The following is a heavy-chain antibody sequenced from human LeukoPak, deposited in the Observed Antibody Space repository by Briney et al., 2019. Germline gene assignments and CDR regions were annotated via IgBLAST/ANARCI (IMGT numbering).Heavy chain of an antibody. CDR3: ARDAGGYFDRGPEAHP. D-gene: IGHD3-22*01. Sequence: GASVKVSCKASGGTFSSYAISWVRQAPGQGLEWMGGIIPLFDIAHYAHNFQGRVTITADESTSTAYMELSSLRSEDTAVYYCARDAGGYFDRGPEAHPWGQGTLVTVSS. V-gene: IGHV1-69*13. J-gene: IGHJ4*02. CDR1: GGTFSSYA. CDR2: IIPLFDIA.